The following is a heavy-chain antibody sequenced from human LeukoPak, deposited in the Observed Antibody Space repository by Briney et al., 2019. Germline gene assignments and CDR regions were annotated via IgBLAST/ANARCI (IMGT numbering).Heavy chain of an antibody. CDR2: ISGSGGST. V-gene: IGHV3-23*01. J-gene: IGHJ4*02. CDR3: AKDRGSYSPSCFDY. D-gene: IGHD1-26*01. CDR1: GFTFSSYG. Sequence: GGSLRLPCAASGFTFSSYGMSWVRQAPGKGLEWVSAISGSGGSTYYADSVKGRFTISRDNSKNTLYLQMNSLRAEDTAVYYCAKDRGSYSPSCFDYWGQGTLLTVSS.